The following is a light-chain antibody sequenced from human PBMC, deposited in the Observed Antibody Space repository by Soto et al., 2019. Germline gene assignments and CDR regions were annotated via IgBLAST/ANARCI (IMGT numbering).Light chain of an antibody. CDR3: QQRINWPPMFT. CDR2: DAS. CDR1: QSVSSY. Sequence: EIVLTQSPPTLSLSPGESATLSCRASQSVSSYFSWYQQKPGQAPRLVIYDASNRATGIPPRFSGSGSGTDFTLTISSLELEDCAVYYCQQRINWPPMFTFGQGTKLEIK. J-gene: IGKJ2*01. V-gene: IGKV3-11*01.